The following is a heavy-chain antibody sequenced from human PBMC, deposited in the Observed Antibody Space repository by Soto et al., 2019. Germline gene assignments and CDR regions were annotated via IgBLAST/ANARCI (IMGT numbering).Heavy chain of an antibody. D-gene: IGHD5-18*01. V-gene: IGHV3-33*01. Sequence: QVQLVESGGGVVQPGRSLRLSCAASGFTFSSYGMHWVRQAPGKGLEWVAVIWYDGSNKYYADSVKGRFTISRDNSKNTLYLQMNSLRAEDTAVYYCARDGGYSDDYRFRPRYGMDVWGQGTTVTVSS. J-gene: IGHJ6*02. CDR2: IWYDGSNK. CDR3: ARDGGYSDDYRFRPRYGMDV. CDR1: GFTFSSYG.